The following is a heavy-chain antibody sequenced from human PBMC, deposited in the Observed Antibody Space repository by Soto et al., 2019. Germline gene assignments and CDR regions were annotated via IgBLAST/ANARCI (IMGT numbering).Heavy chain of an antibody. CDR1: GYTFTGYY. D-gene: IGHD3-10*01. CDR2: INPNSGGT. V-gene: IGHV1-2*02. J-gene: IGHJ6*02. CDR3: ASDSSRRSDRPGYYYYYGMDV. Sequence: ASVKVSCKASGYTFTGYYMHWVRHAPGQGLEWMGWINPNSGGTNYAQKCQGRVTMTRDTSISTAYMELSRLRSDDTAVYYCASDSSRRSDRPGYYYYYGMDVWGQGTTVTVYS.